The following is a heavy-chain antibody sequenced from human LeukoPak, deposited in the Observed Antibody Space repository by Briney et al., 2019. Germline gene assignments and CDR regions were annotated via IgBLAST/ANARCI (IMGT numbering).Heavy chain of an antibody. J-gene: IGHJ3*02. CDR1: GFTFSSYA. Sequence: GGSLRLSCAASGFTFSSYAMSWVRQAPGKGLEWVSAISGSGGSTYYADSVKGRFTISRDNSKNTLYLQMNSLRAEDTAVYYCAEDQLKTVHPDAFDIWGQGTMVTVSS. CDR3: AEDQLKTVHPDAFDI. D-gene: IGHD2-2*01. V-gene: IGHV3-23*01. CDR2: ISGSGGST.